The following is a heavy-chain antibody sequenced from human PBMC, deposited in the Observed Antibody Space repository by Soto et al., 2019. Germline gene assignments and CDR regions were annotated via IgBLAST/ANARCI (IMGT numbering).Heavy chain of an antibody. J-gene: IGHJ4*02. CDR3: ARDLRNMAEGKQLVVPSFDY. Sequence: GAPGKGSRKGSGYTLPELFLPWGRQAPGKRAEWMGIINPSGGSTSYAQKFQGRVTMTRDTSTSTVYMELSSLRSEDTAVYYCARDLRNMAEGKQLVVPSFDYWGQGTLVTVSS. CDR1: GYTLPELF. CDR2: INPSGGST. V-gene: IGHV1-46*03. D-gene: IGHD6-13*01.